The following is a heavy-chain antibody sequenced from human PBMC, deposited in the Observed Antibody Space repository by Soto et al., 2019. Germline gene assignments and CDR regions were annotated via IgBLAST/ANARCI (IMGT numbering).Heavy chain of an antibody. CDR3: ARSRFLEWLKRYYYYGMDV. V-gene: IGHV1-69*06. CDR1: GGTFSSYA. CDR2: IIPIFGTA. D-gene: IGHD3-3*01. Sequence: QVQLVQSGAEVKKPGSSVKVSCKASGGTFSSYAISWVRQAPGQGLEWMGGIIPIFGTANYAQKFKGRVTITANKYKSTAYMELSSLRSEDTAVYYCARSRFLEWLKRYYYYGMDVWGQGTTLTVSS. J-gene: IGHJ6*02.